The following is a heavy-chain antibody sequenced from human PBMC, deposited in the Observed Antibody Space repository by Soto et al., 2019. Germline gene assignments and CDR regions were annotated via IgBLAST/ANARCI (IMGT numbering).Heavy chain of an antibody. Sequence: QVQLQESGPGMVKPSETLSLTCTIAGDSISSYYWSWIRQPPAKGLEWIWYLHYSGSTHYNPSLKIRVAISVDTAKTQCSLELSSVTAADTAVYYCARPYQRDYGRSAYCGQATLVTVSS. CDR1: GDSISSYY. V-gene: IGHV4-59*01. D-gene: IGHD2-2*01. CDR2: LHYSGST. CDR3: ARPYQRDYGRSAY. J-gene: IGHJ4*02.